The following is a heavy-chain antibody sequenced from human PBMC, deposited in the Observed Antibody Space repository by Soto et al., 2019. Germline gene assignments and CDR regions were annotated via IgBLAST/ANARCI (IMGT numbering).Heavy chain of an antibody. D-gene: IGHD6-13*01. CDR2: ISSSISTM. CDR1: GFTFSSYS. J-gene: IGHJ4*02. CDR3: AREVRDTGVAAFDY. Sequence: EVQLVESGGGLVQPGGSLRLSCAASGFTFSSYSMNWVRQAPGKGLEWLSYISSSISTMHYADSVKGRFTISRDNAKNSLYLQINSLRDEDTAVYYCAREVRDTGVAAFDYWGQGTLVTVSS. V-gene: IGHV3-48*02.